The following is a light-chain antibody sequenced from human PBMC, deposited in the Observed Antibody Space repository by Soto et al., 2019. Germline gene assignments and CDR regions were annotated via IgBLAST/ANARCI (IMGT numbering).Light chain of an antibody. CDR2: SNS. CDR1: ISNIGSNS. V-gene: IGLV1-44*01. Sequence: QSALTQPPSASGTPGQRVTISCSGSISNIGSNSVNWYQQLPGTAPKILIYSNSQRPSGVPDRFSGSKSGTSASLAISGLQSEDEADYYCGVWDDSVNVRYLFGTGTKVTVL. CDR3: GVWDDSVNVRYL. J-gene: IGLJ1*01.